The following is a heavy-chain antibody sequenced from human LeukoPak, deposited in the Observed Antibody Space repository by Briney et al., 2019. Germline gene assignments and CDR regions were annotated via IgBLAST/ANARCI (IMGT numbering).Heavy chain of an antibody. CDR2: IYYSGGT. J-gene: IGHJ5*02. CDR3: ARHGYSGSYWFDP. CDR1: GGSISSYY. Sequence: SETLSLTCTVSGGSISSYYWSWIWQPPGKGLEWIGYIYYSGGTNYNPSLKSRVTISVDTSKNQFSLKLSSVTAADTAVYYCARHGYSGSYWFDPWGQGTLVTVSS. V-gene: IGHV4-59*08. D-gene: IGHD1-26*01.